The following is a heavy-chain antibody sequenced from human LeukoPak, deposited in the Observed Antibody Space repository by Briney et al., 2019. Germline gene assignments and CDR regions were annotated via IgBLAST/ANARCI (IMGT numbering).Heavy chain of an antibody. J-gene: IGHJ4*02. CDR1: DGSIRSSSYY. D-gene: IGHD3-10*01. CDR3: ARLWPGERPPDY. CDR2: IYYSGRT. V-gene: IGHV4-39*01. Sequence: PSETLSLTCTVSDGSIRSSSYYWGWIRQPPGKGMEWIGSIYYSGRTYYNPSLKSRITISVDTSKKQFSLKLSSVTAADTAVYYCARLWPGERPPDYWGQGTLVTVSS.